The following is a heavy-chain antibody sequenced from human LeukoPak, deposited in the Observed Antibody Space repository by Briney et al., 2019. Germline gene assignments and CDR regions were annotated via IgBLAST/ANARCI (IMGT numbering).Heavy chain of an antibody. J-gene: IGHJ3*02. CDR1: GFTFSSYS. D-gene: IGHD4/OR15-4a*01. CDR3: ARVQLGLYPDALDI. Sequence: GGSLRLSCAASGFTFSSYSMNWVRQAPGKGLEWVSSITSSSSYIYYADSVKGRFTISRDNAKNSLYLHMNRLRAEAPAVYFFARVQLGLYPDALDIWGQGPMVTTSS. V-gene: IGHV3-21*01. CDR2: ITSSSSYI.